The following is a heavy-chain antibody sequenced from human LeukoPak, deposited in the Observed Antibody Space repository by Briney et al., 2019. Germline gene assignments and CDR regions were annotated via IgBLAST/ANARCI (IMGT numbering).Heavy chain of an antibody. Sequence: SETLSLTCAVYAGSFSGYYWSWIRQPPGKGLEWIGEINHSGSTNYNPSLKSRVTISVDTSKNQFSLKLSSVTAADTAVYYCARYVLRYFDCLLTGDYFDYWGQGTLVTVSS. J-gene: IGHJ4*02. D-gene: IGHD3-9*01. CDR1: AGSFSGYY. CDR3: ARYVLRYFDCLLTGDYFDY. CDR2: INHSGST. V-gene: IGHV4-34*01.